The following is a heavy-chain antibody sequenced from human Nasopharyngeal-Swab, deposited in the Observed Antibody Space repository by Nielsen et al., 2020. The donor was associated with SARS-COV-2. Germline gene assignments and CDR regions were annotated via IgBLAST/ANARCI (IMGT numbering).Heavy chain of an antibody. CDR2: IWYDGSNK. Sequence: GESLKISCAASGYTFSRYWMHWVRQAPGKGLECVAVIWYDGSNKYYGDSVKGRFTISRDNSKNTLYLQMNSLRAEDTAVYYCARALDWYFDLWGRGTLVTVSS. CDR1: GYTFSRYW. V-gene: IGHV3-33*08. CDR3: ARALDWYFDL. J-gene: IGHJ2*01.